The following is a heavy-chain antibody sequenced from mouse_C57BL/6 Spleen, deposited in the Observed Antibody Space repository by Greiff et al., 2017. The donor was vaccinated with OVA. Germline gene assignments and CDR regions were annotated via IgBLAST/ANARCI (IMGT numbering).Heavy chain of an antibody. CDR2: IWWDDDK. Sequence: QVQLQQSGPGILQPSQTLSLTCSFSGFSLSTFGMGVGWIRQPSGKGLEWLAHIWWDDDKYYNPALKSRLTISKDTSKNQVFLKIANVDTADTATYYCARMPNYYGSTYWYFDVWGTGTTVTVSS. D-gene: IGHD1-1*01. CDR1: GFSLSTFGMG. CDR3: ARMPNYYGSTYWYFDV. V-gene: IGHV8-8*01. J-gene: IGHJ1*03.